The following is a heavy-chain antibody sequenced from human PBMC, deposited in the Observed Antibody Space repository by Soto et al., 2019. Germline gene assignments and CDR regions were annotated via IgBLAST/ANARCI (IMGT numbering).Heavy chain of an antibody. CDR3: ARAIGYGSYYYYGMDV. V-gene: IGHV4-4*02. CDR2: IYHSGST. CDR1: GGSISSSNW. D-gene: IGHD5-18*01. Sequence: SETLSLTCAVSGGSISSSNWWSWVSQPPGKGLEWIGEIYHSGSTNYNPSLKRRVTISVDKSKNQFSLKLSSVTAADTAVYYCARAIGYGSYYYYGMDVWGQGTTVTVSS. J-gene: IGHJ6*02.